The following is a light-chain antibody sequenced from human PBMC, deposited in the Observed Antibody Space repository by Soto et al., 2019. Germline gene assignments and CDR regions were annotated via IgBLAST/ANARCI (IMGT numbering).Light chain of an antibody. J-gene: IGLJ3*02. CDR1: TSNIGAGYD. CDR2: GNN. Sequence: QSVLTQPPSVSGAPGQRVTISCTGTTSNIGAGYDVHWYHQPPGAAPKLLISGNNNRPSGVPDRFSGSGSGTSASLAITGLQAEDEADYYCQCFDTILSGSVFGGGTKLTVL. V-gene: IGLV1-40*01. CDR3: QCFDTILSGSV.